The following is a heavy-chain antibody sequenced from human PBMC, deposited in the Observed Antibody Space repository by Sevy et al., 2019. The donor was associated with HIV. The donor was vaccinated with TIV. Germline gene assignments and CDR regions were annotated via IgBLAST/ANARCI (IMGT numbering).Heavy chain of an antibody. D-gene: IGHD2-15*01. J-gene: IGHJ6*02. CDR1: GFTFSSYA. CDR2: ISYDGNNK. CDR3: ARDIVVVVAAARGYYYCMDV. V-gene: IGHV3-30-3*01. Sequence: GGSLRLSCAASGFTFSSYAMPWVRQAPGRGLEWVAVISYDGNNKYYADSAKGRFTITRDNSKNTLYLQMNSLRAEDTAVYYGARDIVVVVAAARGYYYCMDVWGQGTTVTVSS.